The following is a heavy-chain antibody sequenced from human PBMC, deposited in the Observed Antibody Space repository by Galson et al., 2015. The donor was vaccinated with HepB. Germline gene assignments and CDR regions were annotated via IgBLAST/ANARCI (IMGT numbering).Heavy chain of an antibody. V-gene: IGHV4-38-2*02. CDR1: GYSISSGYY. CDR3: ATRENYYDSSGQEGAFDI. Sequence: ETLSLTCTVSGYSISSGYYWGWIRQPPGKGLEWIGSIYHSGSTYYNPSLKSRVTISVDTSKNQFSLKLSSVTAADTAVYYCATRENYYDSSGQEGAFDIWGQGTMVTVSS. CDR2: IYHSGST. D-gene: IGHD3-22*01. J-gene: IGHJ3*02.